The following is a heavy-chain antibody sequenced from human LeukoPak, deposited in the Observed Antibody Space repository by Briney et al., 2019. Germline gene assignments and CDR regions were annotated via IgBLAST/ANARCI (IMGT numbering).Heavy chain of an antibody. V-gene: IGHV3-23*01. CDR1: QFNFNKFG. D-gene: IGHD6-6*01. CDR3: VRDSSSLY. Sequence: GGPLRLSCATSQFNFNKFGMTWVRQAPGKGLEWVSSISGNGGSTQYADSVQGRFAISRDNSKNTLYLQMNSLRAEDTAVYYCVRDSSSLYWGQGTLVTVSS. J-gene: IGHJ4*02. CDR2: ISGNGGST.